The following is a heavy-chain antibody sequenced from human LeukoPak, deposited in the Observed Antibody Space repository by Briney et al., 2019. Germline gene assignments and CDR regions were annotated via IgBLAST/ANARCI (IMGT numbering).Heavy chain of an antibody. CDR1: GGSISSSSYY. CDR3: ARGVTMIVVVIHDWYFDL. J-gene: IGHJ2*01. CDR2: IYYTRST. V-gene: IGHV4-39*01. Sequence: SETLSLTCTVSGGSISSSSYYWGWIRQPPGKGLEWIGSIYYTRSTYYNPSLKSRVAISVDTSKNQFSLKLTSVTAADTAVYYCARGVTMIVVVIHDWYFDLWGRGTLVTVSS. D-gene: IGHD3-22*01.